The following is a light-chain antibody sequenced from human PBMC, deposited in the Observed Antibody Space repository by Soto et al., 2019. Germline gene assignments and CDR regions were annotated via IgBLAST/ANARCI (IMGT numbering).Light chain of an antibody. CDR1: TSDIGAYNY. CDR3: SSYSISTAYR. CDR2: EVT. V-gene: IGLV2-8*01. J-gene: IGLJ1*01. Sequence: QSVLTQPPSASGSPGQSVTISCTGTTSDIGAYNYVSWYQQRPGKAPKLIIYEVTRRPSGVPDRIFGSKYDTTASLTVSGLQAEDEADYFCSSYSISTAYRFGTGTKVTVL.